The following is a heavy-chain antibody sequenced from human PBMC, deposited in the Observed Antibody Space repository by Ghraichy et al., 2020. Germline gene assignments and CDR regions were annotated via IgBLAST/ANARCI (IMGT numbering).Heavy chain of an antibody. CDR1: GGSISSSSYY. V-gene: IGHV4-39*01. CDR2: IYYSVST. J-gene: IGHJ4*02. Sequence: GSLRLSCTVSGGSISSSSYYWGWIRQPPGKGLEWIGSIYYSVSTYYNPSLKSRVTISVHTSKNQFSLKLSSVTAADTVVYYCARTPVYSGSFSAFDYWGQGTLVTVSS. CDR3: ARTPVYSGSFSAFDY. D-gene: IGHD1-26*01.